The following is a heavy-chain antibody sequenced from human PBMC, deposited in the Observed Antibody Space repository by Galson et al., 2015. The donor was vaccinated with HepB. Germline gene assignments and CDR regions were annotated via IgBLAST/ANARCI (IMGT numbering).Heavy chain of an antibody. J-gene: IGHJ4*02. D-gene: IGHD2-2*01. CDR3: AREWGLVAPGWPPGK. V-gene: IGHV3-30-3*01. Sequence: SLRLSCAASGFTFSTYAMHWVRQAPGKGLEWVAAISYHGSDKFYADSVKGRFTISRDNSKNTLYLQMNGLRADDTAVYYCAREWGLVAPGWPPGKWGQGDLVTVSS. CDR2: ISYHGSDK. CDR1: GFTFSTYA.